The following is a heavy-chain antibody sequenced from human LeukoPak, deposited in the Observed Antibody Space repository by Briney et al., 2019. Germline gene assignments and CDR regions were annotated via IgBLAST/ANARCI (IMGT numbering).Heavy chain of an antibody. J-gene: IGHJ4*02. Sequence: ASAKVSCKASGYTFTSYDINWVRQATGQGLEWMGWMNPNSGNTGYAQKFQGRVTLTKSTSISTAYMELSSLRSEDTAVYYCARGPYDSSGYRFDCWGQGTLVTVSS. CDR3: ARGPYDSSGYRFDC. V-gene: IGHV1-8*01. D-gene: IGHD3-22*01. CDR1: GYTFTSYD. CDR2: MNPNSGNT.